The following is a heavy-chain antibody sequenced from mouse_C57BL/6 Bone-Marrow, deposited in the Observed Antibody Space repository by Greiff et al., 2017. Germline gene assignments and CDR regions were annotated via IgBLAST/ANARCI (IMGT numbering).Heavy chain of an antibody. CDR2: ISSGGDYI. CDR3: TREGGDGYYAMDC. CDR1: GFTFSSYA. V-gene: IGHV5-9-1*02. J-gene: IGHJ4*01. Sequence: EVKLMESGEGLVKPGGSLKLSCAASGFTFSSYAMSWVRQTPEKRLEWVAYISSGGDYIYYAYTVKGRFTISRDNARNTLYLQMSSLKSEDTAMYYGTREGGDGYYAMDCWGQGTSVTVSS. D-gene: IGHD2-3*01.